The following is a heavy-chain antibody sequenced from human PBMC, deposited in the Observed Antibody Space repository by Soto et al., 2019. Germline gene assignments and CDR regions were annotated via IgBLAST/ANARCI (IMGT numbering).Heavy chain of an antibody. CDR3: ARYSGKYQGHIDY. V-gene: IGHV3-30*03. CDR2: ISYDGSNK. Sequence: QVQLVESGGGVVQPGRSLRLSCAASGFTFSHYGIHWVRQAPGKGLEWLAVISYDGSNKHYADSVKGRFTVSRDNSKNTLYLQMNSRRAEDTAVYFCARYSGKYQGHIDYCGQGTLVTVSS. J-gene: IGHJ4*02. D-gene: IGHD1-26*01. CDR1: GFTFSHYG.